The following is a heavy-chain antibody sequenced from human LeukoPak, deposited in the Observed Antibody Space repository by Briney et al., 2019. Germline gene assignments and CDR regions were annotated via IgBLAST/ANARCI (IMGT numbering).Heavy chain of an antibody. J-gene: IGHJ3*01. V-gene: IGHV1-2*02. CDR1: GYTFTGYY. Sequence: ASVKVSCKAYGYTFTGYYMHWVRQAPGQGLEWMGWINPNSGGTNYAQKFQGRVTMTRDTSISTAYMELNRLRSDDTAVYYCARGAYDYVWGSSPYTSDAFDVWGQGTMVIVSS. CDR2: INPNSGGT. D-gene: IGHD3-16*01. CDR3: ARGAYDYVWGSSPYTSDAFDV.